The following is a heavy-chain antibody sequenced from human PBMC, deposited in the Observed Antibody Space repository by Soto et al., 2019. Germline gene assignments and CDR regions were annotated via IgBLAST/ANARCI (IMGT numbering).Heavy chain of an antibody. J-gene: IGHJ5*02. CDR2: IYNSGST. V-gene: IGHV4-59*01. CDR1: GVSISSYY. CDR3: ARVLVGAGPNDWFDP. Sequence: QVQLQESGPGLVKPSETLSLTCSVSGVSISSYYWSWIRQTPGMGLDWIAYIYNSGSTNYNPSLNSRVTISVDTSKNQLSLRMNSVTAADSGVYYCARVLVGAGPNDWFDPWGQGALVTVSS. D-gene: IGHD2-15*01.